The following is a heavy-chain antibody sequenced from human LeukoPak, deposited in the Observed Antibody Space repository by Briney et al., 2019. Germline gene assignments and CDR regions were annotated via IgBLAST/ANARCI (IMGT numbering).Heavy chain of an antibody. V-gene: IGHV5-51*01. D-gene: IGHD5-18*01. CDR2: IFPGDSDT. CDR3: VRHLSDTSMDY. J-gene: IGHJ4*02. CDR1: GYSFPNYW. Sequence: PGESLKISCEGSGYSFPNYWIAWVRQMPGKGLEWMGIIFPGDSDTRYSPSFQGQVSISVDKSISTAYLQWSSPKASDTAIYYCVRHLSDTSMDYWGQGTLVTVSS.